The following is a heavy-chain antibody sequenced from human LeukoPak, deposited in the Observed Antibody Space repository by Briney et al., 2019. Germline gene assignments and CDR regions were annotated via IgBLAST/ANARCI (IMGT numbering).Heavy chain of an antibody. CDR3: ARPMEGYSGSGSWYFDY. Sequence: GGSLRLSCAASGFTFDDYGMSWVRQAPGKGLEWVSGINWNGGSTGYADSVKGRFTISRDNAKNSLYLQMNSLRAEDTALYYCARPMEGYSGSGSWYFDYWGQGTLVTVSS. CDR2: INWNGGST. CDR1: GFTFDDYG. D-gene: IGHD3-10*01. J-gene: IGHJ4*02. V-gene: IGHV3-20*04.